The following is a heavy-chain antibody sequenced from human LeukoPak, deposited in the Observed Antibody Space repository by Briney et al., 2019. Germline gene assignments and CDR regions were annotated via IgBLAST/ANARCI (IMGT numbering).Heavy chain of an antibody. CDR2: ISGSGGST. D-gene: IGHD6-19*01. CDR3: ASHYSSGWYYAFDI. CDR1: GFTFSSYG. V-gene: IGHV3-23*01. Sequence: GGTLRLSCAASGFTFSSYGMSWVRQAPGKGLEWVSAISGSGGSTYYADSVKGRFTISRDNSKNTLYLQMNSLRAEDTAVYYCASHYSSGWYYAFDIWGQGTMVTVSS. J-gene: IGHJ3*02.